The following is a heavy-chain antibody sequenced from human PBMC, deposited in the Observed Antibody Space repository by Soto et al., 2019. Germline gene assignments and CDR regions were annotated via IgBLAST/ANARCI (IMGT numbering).Heavy chain of an antibody. J-gene: IGHJ4*02. CDR3: VAAAGFDY. V-gene: IGHV3-64D*06. CDR1: GFTFSSYA. D-gene: IGHD6-13*01. Sequence: GGSLRLSCSASGFTFSSYAMHWVRQTPGKGLEYVSAISSHGGSTYYADSVKDRFTISRDNSKNTLYLQMSSLRVEDTAVYYCVAAAGFDYWGQGTVVTVSS. CDR2: ISSHGGST.